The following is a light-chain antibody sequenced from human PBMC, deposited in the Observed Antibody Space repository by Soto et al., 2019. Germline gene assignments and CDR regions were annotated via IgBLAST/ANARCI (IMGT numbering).Light chain of an antibody. J-gene: IGLJ1*01. CDR2: NNN. CDR1: SSNIGTNT. Sequence: QSVLTQPPSASGTPGQRVTISCSGSSSNIGTNTVNWYLQLPGTAPKLLMYNNNQRPSGVPERFSGSKSGTSASLAIGGLQSEDEADYYCAAWDDSLDGFYVFGSGTKVPVL. V-gene: IGLV1-44*01. CDR3: AAWDDSLDGFYV.